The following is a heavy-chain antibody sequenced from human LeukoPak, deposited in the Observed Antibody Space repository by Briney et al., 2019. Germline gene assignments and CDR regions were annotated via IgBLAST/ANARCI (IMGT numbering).Heavy chain of an antibody. CDR2: ISSSSSYI. Sequence: GGSLRLACAASGFTLSRYSMNWVRQAPGKGLEWVSSISSSSSYIYYADSVKGRFTISRDNAKNSLYLQMNSLRAEDTAVYYCARDEYSYGLYYYYGMDVRGQGTTVTVSS. J-gene: IGHJ6*02. CDR3: ARDEYSYGLYYYYGMDV. D-gene: IGHD5-18*01. V-gene: IGHV3-21*01. CDR1: GFTLSRYS.